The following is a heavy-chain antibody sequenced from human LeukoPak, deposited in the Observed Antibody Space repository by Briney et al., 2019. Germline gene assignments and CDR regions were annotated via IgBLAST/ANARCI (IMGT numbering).Heavy chain of an antibody. CDR1: GFTFSSYS. V-gene: IGHV3-48*04. Sequence: GGSLRLSCAASGFTFSSYSMNWVRQAPGKGLEWVSYISSSSSTIYYADSVKGRFTISRDNAKNSLYLQMNSLRAEDTAVYYCARDFEVDGFDIWGQGTMVTVSS. CDR2: ISSSSSTI. J-gene: IGHJ3*02. CDR3: ARDFEVDGFDI.